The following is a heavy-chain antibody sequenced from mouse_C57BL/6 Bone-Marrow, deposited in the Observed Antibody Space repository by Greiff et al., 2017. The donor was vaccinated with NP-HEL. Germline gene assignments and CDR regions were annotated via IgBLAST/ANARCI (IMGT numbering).Heavy chain of an antibody. J-gene: IGHJ1*03. D-gene: IGHD1-1*01. Sequence: EVKLQESGPGLAKPSQTLSLTCSVTGYSITSDYWNWIRKFPGNKLEYMGYISYSGSTYSNPSLKSRISITRDTSKNQYYMQLNSVTTEDTATYYCARATVRASDWYFDVWGTGTTVTVSS. CDR2: ISYSGST. V-gene: IGHV3-8*01. CDR1: GYSITSDY. CDR3: ARATVRASDWYFDV.